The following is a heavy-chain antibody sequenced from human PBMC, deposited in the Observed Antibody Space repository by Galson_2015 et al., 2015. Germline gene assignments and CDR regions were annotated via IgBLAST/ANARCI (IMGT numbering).Heavy chain of an antibody. Sequence: LRLSCEASGFTVSTNYMTWVRQAPGKGLEWLSIIYSGGSTYYADSVKGRFAISRDNSKNTLDLQMNSLRAEDTAVYYCATVTKPLRYFDSWGQGTLVTVSS. D-gene: IGHD3-9*01. CDR2: IYSGGST. CDR3: ATVTKPLRYFDS. V-gene: IGHV3-53*01. CDR1: GFTVSTNY. J-gene: IGHJ4*02.